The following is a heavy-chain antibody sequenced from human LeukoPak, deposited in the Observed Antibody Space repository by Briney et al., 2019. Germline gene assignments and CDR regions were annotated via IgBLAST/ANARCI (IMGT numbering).Heavy chain of an antibody. CDR3: VRDVGWFHFDF. V-gene: IGHV3-7*01. J-gene: IGHJ4*02. Sequence: GGSLRLSCAVSGFTFGGCWLNWGWHAPGQGLDWVGHINPDGSETTYGDSVTRRFTISRDNTKYSLFLQMNSLRAEETAVYYCVRDVGWFHFDFWGQGILVTVSS. D-gene: IGHD2-15*01. CDR1: GFTFGGCW. CDR2: INPDGSET.